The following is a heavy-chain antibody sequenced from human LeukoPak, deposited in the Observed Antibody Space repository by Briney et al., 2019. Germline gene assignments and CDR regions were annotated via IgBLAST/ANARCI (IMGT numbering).Heavy chain of an antibody. CDR3: AREDYVWGSYRSSGSD. J-gene: IGHJ4*02. CDR2: IYSGGST. V-gene: IGHV3-66*01. CDR1: GFTVSSNY. Sequence: GGSLRLSCAASGFTVSSNYMSWVRQAPGKGLEWVSVIYSGGSTYYADSVKGRFTISRDNSKNTLYLQMNSLRAEDTAVYYCAREDYVWGSYRSSGSDWGQGTLVTVSS. D-gene: IGHD3-16*02.